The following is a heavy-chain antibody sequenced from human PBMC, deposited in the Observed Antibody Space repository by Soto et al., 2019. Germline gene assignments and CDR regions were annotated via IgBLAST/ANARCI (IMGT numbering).Heavy chain of an antibody. CDR2: ISSSSSYI. V-gene: IGHV3-21*01. CDR3: AREYLGATRY. J-gene: IGHJ4*02. CDR1: GFTFTSYS. D-gene: IGHD1-26*01. Sequence: EVQLVESGGGLVKPGGSLRLSCAASGFTFTSYSMNWVRQAPGKGLERVSSISSSSSYIYYADSVKGRFTISRDNAKNSLYLQMNSLRAEDTAVYYCAREYLGATRYWGQGTLVTVSS.